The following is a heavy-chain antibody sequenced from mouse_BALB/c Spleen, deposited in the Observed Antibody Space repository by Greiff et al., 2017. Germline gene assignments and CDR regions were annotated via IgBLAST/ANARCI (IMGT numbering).Heavy chain of an antibody. CDR1: GYTFTSYW. CDR3: AREDSSGLYAMDY. V-gene: IGHV1S81*02. J-gene: IGHJ4*01. CDR2: INPSNGRT. D-gene: IGHD3-2*01. Sequence: VQLQQSGAELVKPGASVKLSCKASGYTFTSYWMHWVKQRPGQGLEWIGEINPSNGRTNYNEKFKSKATLTEDKSSSTAYMQLSSLTSEDSAVYYCAREDSSGLYAMDYWGQGTSVTVSS.